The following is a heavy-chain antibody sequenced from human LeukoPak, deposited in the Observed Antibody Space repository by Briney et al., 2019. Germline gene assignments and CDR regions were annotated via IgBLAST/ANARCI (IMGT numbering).Heavy chain of an antibody. CDR2: IKQDGSEK. Sequence: SGGSLRLSCAASGFTFGSYWMSWVRQAPGKGLEWVANIKQDGSEKYYVDSVKGRFTISRDNAKNSLYLQMNSLRAEDTAVYYCARQDSSGFHNWFDPWGLGTLVTVSS. CDR3: ARQDSSGFHNWFDP. CDR1: GFTFGSYW. J-gene: IGHJ5*02. V-gene: IGHV3-7*01. D-gene: IGHD3-22*01.